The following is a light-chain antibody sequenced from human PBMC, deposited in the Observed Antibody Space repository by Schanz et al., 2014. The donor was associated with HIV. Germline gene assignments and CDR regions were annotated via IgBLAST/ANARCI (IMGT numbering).Light chain of an antibody. CDR1: QSVSSN. CDR2: DAS. J-gene: IGKJ2*01. Sequence: EIVLTQTPGTLSLSPGERATLSCRASQSVSSNLAWYQQKPGQAPRLLIYDASTRATGIPARFSGSGSGTEFTLTISSLQSEDFAVYYCQQYGSSPRTFGQGTKLEIK. CDR3: QQYGSSPRT. V-gene: IGKV3-15*01.